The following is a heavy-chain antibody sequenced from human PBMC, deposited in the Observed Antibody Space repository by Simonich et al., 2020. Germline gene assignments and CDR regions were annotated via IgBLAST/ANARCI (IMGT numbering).Heavy chain of an antibody. CDR2: IYYSGST. CDR3: ARHDRWLQFYFDY. Sequence: QVQLQESGPGLVKPSETLSLTCTVSGGSISSYYWSWIRQPPGKGLEWIGYIYYSGSTNDNPSLKSRVPISLDTSKNQFSLKLSSVTAADTAVYYCARHDRWLQFYFDYWGQGTLVTVSS. J-gene: IGHJ4*02. D-gene: IGHD5-12*01. V-gene: IGHV4-59*08. CDR1: GGSISSYY.